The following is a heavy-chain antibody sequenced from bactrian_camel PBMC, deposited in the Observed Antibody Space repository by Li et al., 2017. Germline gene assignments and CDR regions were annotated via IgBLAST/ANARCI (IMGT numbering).Heavy chain of an antibody. V-gene: IGHV3S40*01. CDR1: GFTFSSYY. CDR2: IYPGGGRI. J-gene: IGHJ6*01. Sequence: DVQLVESGGGLVQPGGSLRLSCAASGFTFSSYYMSWVRQAPGKGLEWVSSIYPGGGRIDYADSVKGRFTASKDKAKDTVYLQMNSLKPEDTAMYYCETYGGSWCVFGDWGQVTQVTVS. CDR3: ETYGGSWCVFGD. D-gene: IGHD6*01.